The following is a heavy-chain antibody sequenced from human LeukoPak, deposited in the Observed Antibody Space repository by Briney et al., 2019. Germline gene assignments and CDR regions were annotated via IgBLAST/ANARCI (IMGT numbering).Heavy chain of an antibody. J-gene: IGHJ3*02. Sequence: ASETLSLTCTVSGGSISSYYWSWIRQPPGKGLEWIGYIYYSGSTNYNPSLKSQVTISVDTSKNQFSLKLSSVTAADTAVYYCARALDFRDAFDIWGQGTMVTVSS. CDR1: GGSISSYY. CDR2: IYYSGST. CDR3: ARALDFRDAFDI. D-gene: IGHD3-3*01. V-gene: IGHV4-59*01.